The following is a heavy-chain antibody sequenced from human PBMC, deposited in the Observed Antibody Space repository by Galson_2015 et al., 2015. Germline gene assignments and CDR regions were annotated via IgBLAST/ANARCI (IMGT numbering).Heavy chain of an antibody. CDR3: ARDFGGVITDTHAFDI. J-gene: IGHJ3*02. D-gene: IGHD3-3*01. V-gene: IGHV3-21*01. CDR2: ISYSGSYI. Sequence: SLRLSCAASGFTFSSYRMNWVRQAPGKGLEWVSFISYSGSYIYYADSVKGRFTISRDNAKNSLFLQMNSLRAEDTAVYYCARDFGGVITDTHAFDIWGQGTMVTVSS. CDR1: GFTFSSYR.